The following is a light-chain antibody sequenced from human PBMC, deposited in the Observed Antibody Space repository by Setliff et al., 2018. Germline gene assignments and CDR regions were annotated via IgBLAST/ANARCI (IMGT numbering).Light chain of an antibody. CDR2: KAS. Sequence: DIQMTQSPSTLSASVGDRVTITCRASQTISHYLAWYQQKSGKAPKLLISKASYLQSGVPSRFSGSGSGTEFTLTISSLQPDDFATYYCQQYNSFSYTFGQGTKVDIK. J-gene: IGKJ2*01. CDR1: QTISHY. V-gene: IGKV1-5*03. CDR3: QQYNSFSYT.